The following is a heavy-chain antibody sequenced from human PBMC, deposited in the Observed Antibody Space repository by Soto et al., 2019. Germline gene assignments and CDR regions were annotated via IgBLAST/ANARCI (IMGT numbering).Heavy chain of an antibody. CDR3: ARSMTTVTHFDY. V-gene: IGHV3-30-3*01. D-gene: IGHD4-17*01. Sequence: GGSLRLSCAASGFTFSSYAMHWVRQAPGKGLEWVAVISYDGSNKYYADSVKGRFTISRDNSKNTLYLQMNSLRAEDTAVYYCARSMTTVTHFDYWGQGTLVTVSS. CDR2: ISYDGSNK. CDR1: GFTFSSYA. J-gene: IGHJ4*02.